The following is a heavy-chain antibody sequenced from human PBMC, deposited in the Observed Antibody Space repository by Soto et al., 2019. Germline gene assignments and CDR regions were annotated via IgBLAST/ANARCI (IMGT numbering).Heavy chain of an antibody. CDR3: ARLEEIRSIANNYYYYGMDV. Sequence: GGSLRLSCAASGFTFSDHYMDWVRQAPGQGLEWIGRTRNKANSYTTEYAASVKGRFSISRDNSKNSLYLQMNSLRAEDTAVYYCARLEEIRSIANNYYYYGMDVWGQGTTVTVSS. D-gene: IGHD3-3*02. CDR2: TRNKANSYTT. CDR1: GFTFSDHY. V-gene: IGHV3-72*01. J-gene: IGHJ6*02.